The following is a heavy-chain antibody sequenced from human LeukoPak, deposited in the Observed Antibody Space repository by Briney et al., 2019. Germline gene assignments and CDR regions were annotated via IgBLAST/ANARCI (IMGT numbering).Heavy chain of an antibody. CDR3: ARDRWSAVPDAFDI. CDR1: GFTFDDYA. J-gene: IGHJ3*02. V-gene: IGHV3-21*01. CDR2: ISSSSSYI. Sequence: GGSLRLSCAASGFTFDDYAMHWVRQAPGKGLEWVSSISSSSSYIYYADSVKGRFTISRDNAKNSLYLQMNSLRAEDTAVYYCARDRWSAVPDAFDIWGQGTMVTVSS. D-gene: IGHD3-16*02.